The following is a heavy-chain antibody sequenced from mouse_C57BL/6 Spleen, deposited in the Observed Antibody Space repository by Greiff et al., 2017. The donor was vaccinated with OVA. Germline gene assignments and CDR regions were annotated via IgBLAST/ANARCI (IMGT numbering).Heavy chain of an antibody. D-gene: IGHD1-1*01. V-gene: IGHV3-6*01. CDR1: GYSITSGYY. CDR2: ISYDGSN. CDR3: ARADGSSYSWFAY. J-gene: IGHJ3*01. Sequence: EVKLVESGPGLVKPSQSLSLTCSATGYSITSGYYWNWIRQFPGNKLEWMGYISYDGSNNYNQSLKNRISITRDTSKNQFFLKLNSVTTEDTATYYWARADGSSYSWFAYWGQGTLVTVSA.